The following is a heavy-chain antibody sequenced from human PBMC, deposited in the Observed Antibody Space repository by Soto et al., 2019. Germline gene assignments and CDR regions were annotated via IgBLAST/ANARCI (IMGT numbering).Heavy chain of an antibody. D-gene: IGHD2-21*02. CDR1: GYTFTNFG. V-gene: IGHV1-18*01. Sequence: QVQLVQSGAEVKKPGASVKVSCKASGYTFTNFGISWVRQAPGQGLEWMGWISAYNDNTNYAQNFQGRGTMTTDTSTSTACMEMRRPRSAGTAVYYCARGGTAIDYWSQGTLVTVSS. CDR2: ISAYNDNT. J-gene: IGHJ4*02. CDR3: ARGGTAIDY.